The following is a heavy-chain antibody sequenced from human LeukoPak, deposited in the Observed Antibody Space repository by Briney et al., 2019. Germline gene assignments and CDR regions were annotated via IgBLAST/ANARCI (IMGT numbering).Heavy chain of an antibody. V-gene: IGHV3-23*01. J-gene: IGHJ5*02. Sequence: GWSLTLSRPASGCTFRKYARRWVRQGRGKGPEGVSGSSDDSFSTYYTDSLKGRFTISRDNSKSTVYLQMNNLGDDDTAVYYCVKEGEGHSYNPKTGPPTWGQGTLVTVSS. D-gene: IGHD3-9*01. CDR1: GCTFRKYA. CDR3: VKEGEGHSYNPKTGPPT. CDR2: SSDDSFST.